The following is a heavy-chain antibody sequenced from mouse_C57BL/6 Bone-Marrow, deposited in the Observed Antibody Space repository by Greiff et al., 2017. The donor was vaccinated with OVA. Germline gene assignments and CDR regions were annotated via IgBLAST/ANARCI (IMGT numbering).Heavy chain of an antibody. V-gene: IGHV2-2*01. CDR2: IWSGGST. CDR3: ARKGGSSPWYFDV. D-gene: IGHD1-1*01. CDR1: GFSLTSYG. J-gene: IGHJ1*03. Sequence: QVQLQQSGPGLVQPSQSLSITCTVSGFSLTSYGVHWVRQSPGKGLAWLGVIWSGGSTDYNAAFISRLSISKDNSKSQVFFKMNSLQADDTAIYYCARKGGSSPWYFDVWGTGTTVTVSS.